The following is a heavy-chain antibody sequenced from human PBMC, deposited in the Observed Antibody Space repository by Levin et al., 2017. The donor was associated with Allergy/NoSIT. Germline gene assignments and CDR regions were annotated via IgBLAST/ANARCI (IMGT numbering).Heavy chain of an antibody. V-gene: IGHV3-48*02. CDR1: GFTFSSYS. CDR3: ARDGGGYSYGHFDY. Sequence: GGSLRLSCAASGFTFSSYSMNWVRQAPGKGLEWVSYTSSTSSTIYYADSVKGRFTISRDDAKNSLYLQMNSLRDEDTAVYYCARDGGGYSYGHFDYWGQGTLVTVSS. J-gene: IGHJ4*02. D-gene: IGHD5-18*01. CDR2: TSSTSSTI.